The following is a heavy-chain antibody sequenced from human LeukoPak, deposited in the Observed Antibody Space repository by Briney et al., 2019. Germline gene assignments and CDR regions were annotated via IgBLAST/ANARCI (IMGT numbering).Heavy chain of an antibody. CDR1: GGSISSSSYY. D-gene: IGHD4-11*01. CDR3: ASTVQYYYYMDV. J-gene: IGHJ6*03. V-gene: IGHV4-39*07. CDR2: IYYSGST. Sequence: SETLSLTCTVSGGSISSSSYYWGWIRQPPGKGLEWIGSIYYSGSTYYNPSLKRRVTISVDTSKNQFSLKLSSVTAADTAVYYCASTVQYYYYMDVWGKGTTVTVSS.